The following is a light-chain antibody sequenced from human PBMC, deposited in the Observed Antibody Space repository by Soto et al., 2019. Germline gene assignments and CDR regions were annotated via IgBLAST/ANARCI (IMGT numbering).Light chain of an antibody. Sequence: EIVLTQSPDTLSLSPGERATLSCRASQSVSSSLAWYQQKPGQAPRLLIYDASNRATGIPARFSGSASGTDFTLTIISLEPEDFAVYYCQQRSNWPPEVTFGPWTKVDIK. J-gene: IGKJ3*01. V-gene: IGKV3-11*01. CDR2: DAS. CDR1: QSVSSS. CDR3: QQRSNWPPEVT.